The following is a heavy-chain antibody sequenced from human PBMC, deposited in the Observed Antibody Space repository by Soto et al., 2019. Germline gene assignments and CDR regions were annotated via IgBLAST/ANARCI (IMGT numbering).Heavy chain of an antibody. CDR2: IYYSGST. V-gene: IGHV4-39*01. CDR3: ARGSTTLGDWFDP. J-gene: IGHJ5*02. CDR1: GGSISSSSYY. Sequence: PSETLSLTCTVSGGSISSSSYYWGWIRQPPGKGLEWIGSIYYSGSTYYNPSLKSRVTISVDTSKNQFSLKLSSVTAADTAVYYCARGSTTLGDWFDPWGQGTLDTVSS. D-gene: IGHD2-2*01.